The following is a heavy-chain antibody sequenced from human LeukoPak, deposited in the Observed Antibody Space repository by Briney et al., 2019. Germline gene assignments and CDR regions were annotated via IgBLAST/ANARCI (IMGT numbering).Heavy chain of an antibody. CDR3: ARESYCSGGRCGRYFDY. V-gene: IGHV3-74*01. D-gene: IGHD2-15*01. Sequence: AGGSLRLSCAASGFTFSSYWMHWVRQAPGKGLVWVSRINSDGNSTSYADSVKGRFTISRDNAKNTLYLQMNSLRAEDTAVYYCARESYCSGGRCGRYFDYWGQGTLVTVSS. J-gene: IGHJ4*02. CDR2: INSDGNST. CDR1: GFTFSSYW.